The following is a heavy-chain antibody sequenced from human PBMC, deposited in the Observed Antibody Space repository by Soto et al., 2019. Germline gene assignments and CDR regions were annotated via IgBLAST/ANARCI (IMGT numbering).Heavy chain of an antibody. J-gene: IGHJ4*02. Sequence: GGSLRPSCASSGFTVSSNYMSWVRQAPGKGLEWVSVIYSGGSTYYADSVKGRFTISRDNSKNTLYLQMNSLRAEDTAVYYCARNDYGDLLSYRNWGQGTLVTVSS. V-gene: IGHV3-53*01. CDR1: GFTVSSNY. D-gene: IGHD4-17*01. CDR3: ARNDYGDLLSYRN. CDR2: IYSGGST.